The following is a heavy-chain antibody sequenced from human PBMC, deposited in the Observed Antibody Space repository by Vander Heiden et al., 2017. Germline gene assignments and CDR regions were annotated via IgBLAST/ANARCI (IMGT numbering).Heavy chain of an antibody. CDR3: ARATGNCSSTSCSQYNWFDP. J-gene: IGHJ5*02. D-gene: IGHD2-2*01. CDR1: GGSFSGYY. CDR2: INHSGST. V-gene: IGHV4-34*01. Sequence: QVQLQQWGAGLLKPSETLSLTCAVYGGSFSGYYWSWTRQPPGKELEWIGEINHSGSTNYNPSLKSRVTISVDTSKNQFSLKLSSVTAADTAVYYCARATGNCSSTSCSQYNWFDPWGQGTLVTVSS.